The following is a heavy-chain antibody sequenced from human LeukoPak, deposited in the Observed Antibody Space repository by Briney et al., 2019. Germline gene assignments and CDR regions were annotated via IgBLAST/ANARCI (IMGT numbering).Heavy chain of an antibody. D-gene: IGHD6-13*01. Sequence: NPSETLSLTCTVSGGSISSYYWSWIRQPAGKGLEWIGRIYTSGSTNYNPSLKSRVTISVDTSKNQFSLKLSSVTAADTAVYYCAREIAAAGRDAFDIWGQGTMVTVSS. V-gene: IGHV4-4*07. CDR3: AREIAAAGRDAFDI. CDR1: GGSISSYY. CDR2: IYTSGST. J-gene: IGHJ3*02.